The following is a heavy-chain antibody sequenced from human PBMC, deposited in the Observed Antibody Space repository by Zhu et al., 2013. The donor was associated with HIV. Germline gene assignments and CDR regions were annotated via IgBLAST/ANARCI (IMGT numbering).Heavy chain of an antibody. CDR2: ISSSGSTI. CDR3: ARVGRIAARPVDY. D-gene: IGHD6-6*01. J-gene: IGHJ4*02. CDR1: AFTVSSNY. V-gene: IGHV3-11*01. Sequence: QVQVVESGGGLIQPGGSLRLSCAGSAFTVSSNYMSWIRQAPGKGLEWVSYISSSGSTIYYADSVKGRFTISRDNAKNSLYLQMNSLRAEDTAVYYCARVGRIAARPVDYWGQGTLVTVSS.